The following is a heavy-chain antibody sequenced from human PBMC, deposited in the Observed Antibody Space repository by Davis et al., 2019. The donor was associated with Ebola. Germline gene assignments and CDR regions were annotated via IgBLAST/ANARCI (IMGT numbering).Heavy chain of an antibody. CDR1: GFIFSGYA. CDR2: ISVRSIT. D-gene: IGHD4-17*01. J-gene: IGHJ5*02. V-gene: IGHV3-23*01. CDR3: AKVHPPTTVTTGWFDP. Sequence: GESLKISCAASGFIFSGYAMSWVRQAPGKGLEWVSSISVRSITYHADSVKGRFTISRDNSKNTLYLQMNSLRAEDTAVYYCAKVHPPTTVTTGWFDPWGQGTLVTVPS.